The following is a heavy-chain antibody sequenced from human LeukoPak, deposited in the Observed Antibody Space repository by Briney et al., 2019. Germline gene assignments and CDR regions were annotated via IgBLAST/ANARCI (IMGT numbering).Heavy chain of an antibody. CDR2: INHSGST. CDR3: ARNLYYYDSSGYSRALGY. J-gene: IGHJ4*02. V-gene: IGHV4-34*01. CDR1: GGSFSGYY. Sequence: SETLSLTCAVYGGSFSGYYWSWIRQPPGKGLEWIGEINHSGSTNYNPSLKSRVTISVDTSKNQFSLKLSSVTAADTAVYYCARNLYYYDSSGYSRALGYWGQGTLVTVCS. D-gene: IGHD3-22*01.